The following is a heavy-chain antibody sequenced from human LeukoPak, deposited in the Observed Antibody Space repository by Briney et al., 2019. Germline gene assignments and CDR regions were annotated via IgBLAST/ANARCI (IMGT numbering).Heavy chain of an antibody. J-gene: IGHJ4*02. D-gene: IGHD2-15*01. CDR3: ARAISHCSGGCSYSEYFDY. V-gene: IGHV4-34*01. CDR1: GGSFSGYY. CDR2: INHSGST. Sequence: SETLSLTCAAYGGSFSGYYWSWIRQPPGKGLEWIGEINHSGSTNYNPSLKSRVTISADTSKNQFSLKLSSVTAADTAVYYCARAISHCSGGCSYSEYFDYWCQGTLVTVSS.